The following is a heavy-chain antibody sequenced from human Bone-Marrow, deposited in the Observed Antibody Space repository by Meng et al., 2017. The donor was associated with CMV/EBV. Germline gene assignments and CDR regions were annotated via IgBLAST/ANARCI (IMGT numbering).Heavy chain of an antibody. V-gene: IGHV4-59*01. CDR3: AREALYYDFWSGYYTGDGMDV. CDR1: RASISSFY. J-gene: IGHJ6*02. D-gene: IGHD3-3*01. Sequence: GSLRLSCTVSRASISSFYWSWIRQPPGKGLQWIGYVSDSGSAKYNPSLKSRVTISVDTSKNQFSLKLSSVTAADTAVYYCAREALYYDFWSGYYTGDGMDVWGQGTTVTVSS. CDR2: VSDSGSA.